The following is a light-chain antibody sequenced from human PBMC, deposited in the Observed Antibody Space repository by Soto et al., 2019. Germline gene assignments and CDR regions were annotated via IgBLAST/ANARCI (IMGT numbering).Light chain of an antibody. Sequence: IQMTHSPSSLSASVLDRVTITFRASQSISSYLNWYQQKPGKAPKLLIYKASTLKSGVPSRFSGSGSGTEFTLTISSLQPDDFATYYCQHYNSYSEAFGQGTKVDIK. V-gene: IGKV1-5*03. CDR2: KAS. CDR1: QSISSY. CDR3: QHYNSYSEA. J-gene: IGKJ1*01.